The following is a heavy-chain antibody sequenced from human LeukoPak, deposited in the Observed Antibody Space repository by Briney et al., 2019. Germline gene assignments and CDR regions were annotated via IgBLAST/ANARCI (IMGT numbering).Heavy chain of an antibody. CDR3: VRETRWPAGIHYFDH. V-gene: IGHV4-4*07. CDR1: GGSISNYY. Sequence: SETLSLTCSVSGGSISNYYWTWIRQPAGKALEWIGRIYTSGTTIYNPSLKSRVTMSLDTSNNQFSLSLRSVTAADTAMYYCVRETRWPAGIHYFDHWGQGTLATVSS. CDR2: IYTSGTT. J-gene: IGHJ4*02. D-gene: IGHD6-13*01.